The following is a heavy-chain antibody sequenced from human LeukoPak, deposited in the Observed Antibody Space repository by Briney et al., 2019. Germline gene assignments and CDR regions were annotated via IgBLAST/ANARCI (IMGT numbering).Heavy chain of an antibody. V-gene: IGHV3-30*02. CDR1: GYIFSSYG. J-gene: IGHJ4*02. D-gene: IGHD4-17*01. Sequence: GGSLRLSCTASGYIFSSYGRHWVRQASGKGLHWVTFIRYDGTNQYYADSVKGRFTVSTDNSKNTVYLQMNSLRPDDTAIYYRAKDAYGALDYWGQGTLVTVSS. CDR3: AKDAYGALDY. CDR2: IRYDGTNQ.